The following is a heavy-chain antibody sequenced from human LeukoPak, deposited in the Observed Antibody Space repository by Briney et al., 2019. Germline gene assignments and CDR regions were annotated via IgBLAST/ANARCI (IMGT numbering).Heavy chain of an antibody. CDR3: ARYFYDSSGSSSDAFDI. Sequence: ASVKVSCKASGYTFTGYYMHWVRQAPGQGLEWMGWINPNSGGTNYAQRFQGRVTMTRDTSMSTAYMELSRLRSDDSAVYYCARYFYDSSGSSSDAFDIWGQGTMVTVSS. CDR1: GYTFTGYY. CDR2: INPNSGGT. J-gene: IGHJ3*02. V-gene: IGHV1-2*02. D-gene: IGHD3-22*01.